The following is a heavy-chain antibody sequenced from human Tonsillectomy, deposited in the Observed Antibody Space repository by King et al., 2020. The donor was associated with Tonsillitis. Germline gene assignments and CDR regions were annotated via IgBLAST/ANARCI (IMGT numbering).Heavy chain of an antibody. Sequence: QLQESGPGLVKPSETLSLTCTVSGGSITSYYWTWIRQPPGKGLEWIGYLYNTGITSYNPSLKSRVTISGDTSKNQHYLKLSSMTAADTAAYFCARETETVAAWGSWFDPWGQGTLVTVSS. D-gene: IGHD6-19*01. CDR2: LYNTGIT. CDR1: GGSITSYY. V-gene: IGHV4-59*01. CDR3: ARETETVAAWGSWFDP. J-gene: IGHJ5*02.